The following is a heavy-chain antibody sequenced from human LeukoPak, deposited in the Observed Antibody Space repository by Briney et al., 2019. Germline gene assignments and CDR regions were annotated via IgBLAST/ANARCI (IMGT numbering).Heavy chain of an antibody. CDR2: IIPIFGTA. D-gene: IGHD1-1*01. CDR1: GGTFSSYA. CDR3: ASGRAVQLEHWFDP. Sequence: ASVTVSCTASGGTFSSYAISWVRQAPGQGLEWMGGIIPIFGTANYAQKFQGRVTITADESTSTAYMELSSLRSEDTAVYYCASGRAVQLEHWFDPWGQGTLVTVSS. J-gene: IGHJ5*02. V-gene: IGHV1-69*13.